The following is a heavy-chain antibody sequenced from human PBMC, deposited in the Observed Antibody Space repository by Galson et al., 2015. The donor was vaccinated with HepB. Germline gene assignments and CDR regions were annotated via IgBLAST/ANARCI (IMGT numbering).Heavy chain of an antibody. CDR2: IDWDDDK. CDR1: GFSLSTSGMC. D-gene: IGHD1-26*01. V-gene: IGHV2-70*11. CDR3: ARIHSGSYSHFDY. Sequence: PALVKPTQTLTLTCTFSGFSLSTSGMCVSWIRQPPGKALEWLARIDWDDDKYYSTSLKTRLTISKDTSKNQVVLTMTDMDPVDTATYYCARIHSGSYSHFDYWGQGTLVTVSS. J-gene: IGHJ4*02.